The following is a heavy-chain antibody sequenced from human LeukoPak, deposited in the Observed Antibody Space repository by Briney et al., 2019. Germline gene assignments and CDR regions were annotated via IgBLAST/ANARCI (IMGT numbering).Heavy chain of an antibody. D-gene: IGHD5-12*01. J-gene: IGHJ4*02. Sequence: SETLSLTCTVSGVSMRSYYWSWIRQPPGKGLEWIGYVFSSGSTDYNPSLKSRVTMSVVTSRNQFSLNLRSETAADTAVYYCTRGGWLRFDYWGQGILVTVSS. CDR2: VFSSGST. CDR3: TRGGWLRFDY. CDR1: GVSMRSYY. V-gene: IGHV4-59*01.